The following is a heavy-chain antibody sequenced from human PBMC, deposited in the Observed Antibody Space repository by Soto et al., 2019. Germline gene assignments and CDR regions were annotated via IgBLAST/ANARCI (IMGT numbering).Heavy chain of an antibody. J-gene: IGHJ4*02. CDR3: VGGAQNYYDSSGYPPGFDY. V-gene: IGHV1-69*01. CDR1: GGTFSSYA. Sequence: QVQLVQSGAEVKKPGSSVKVSCKASGGTFSSYAISWVRQAPGQGLEWMGGIIPIFGTANYAQKFQGRVTITADESTSTAYMELSSLRSEDTAVYYCVGGAQNYYDSSGYPPGFDYWGQGTLVTVSS. CDR2: IIPIFGTA. D-gene: IGHD3-22*01.